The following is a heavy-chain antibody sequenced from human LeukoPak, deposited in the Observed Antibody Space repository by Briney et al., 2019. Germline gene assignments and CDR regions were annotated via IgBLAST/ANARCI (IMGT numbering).Heavy chain of an antibody. CDR1: GGSISSSSYY. J-gene: IGHJ4*02. V-gene: IGHV4-39*01. CDR3: ARRGTVTTERFDY. Sequence: SETLSLTCTVSGGSISSSSYYWGWIRQPPGKGLGWIGSIYYSGSTYYNPSLKSRVTISVDTSKNQFSLKLSSVTAADTAVYYCARRGTVTTERFDYWGQGTLVTVPS. D-gene: IGHD4-11*01. CDR2: IYYSGST.